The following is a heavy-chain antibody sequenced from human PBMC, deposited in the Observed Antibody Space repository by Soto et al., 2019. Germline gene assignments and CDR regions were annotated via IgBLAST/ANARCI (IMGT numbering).Heavy chain of an antibody. CDR3: AGAIVVAGIVSDY. CDR1: GGSFSGYY. Sequence: QVRLQQWGAGLLKPSETLSLTCAVYGGSFSGYYWTWIHQPPGKGLEWIGEINDSGSTNYNPSLKSRVALSVDTSKNQFSLKLTSVTAADTAVYYCAGAIVVAGIVSDYWGQGTLVTVSS. D-gene: IGHD6-13*01. J-gene: IGHJ4*02. V-gene: IGHV4-34*02. CDR2: INDSGST.